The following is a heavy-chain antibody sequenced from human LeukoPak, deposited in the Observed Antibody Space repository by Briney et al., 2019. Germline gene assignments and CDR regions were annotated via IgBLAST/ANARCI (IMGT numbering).Heavy chain of an antibody. V-gene: IGHV4-39*01. CDR2: IFYTGST. J-gene: IGHJ4*02. CDR1: GDSISSRNYY. Sequence: SETLSLTCTVSGDSISSRNYYWGWIRQPPGKGLEWIGSIFYTGSTYYNPSLKTRVTISVDTSKNQFSLQLSSVTAADTSLHYCARHVLAAPASPFGYWGQGTLVTVSS. D-gene: IGHD6-13*01. CDR3: ARHVLAAPASPFGY.